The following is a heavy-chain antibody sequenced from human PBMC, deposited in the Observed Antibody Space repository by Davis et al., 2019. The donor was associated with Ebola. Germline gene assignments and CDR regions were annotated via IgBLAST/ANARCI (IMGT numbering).Heavy chain of an antibody. Sequence: ASVKVSCKASGYTFSDYYIHWVRQAPGQGLEWMGRINPSNGGTNYAQMFRGRVTMTTDTSTSTAYMELSSLTPEDTAVYYCARESSSWTREYYFDYWGQGTLLTVSS. CDR3: ARESSSWTREYYFDY. J-gene: IGHJ4*02. V-gene: IGHV1-2*06. CDR1: GYTFSDYY. CDR2: INPSNGGT. D-gene: IGHD6-13*01.